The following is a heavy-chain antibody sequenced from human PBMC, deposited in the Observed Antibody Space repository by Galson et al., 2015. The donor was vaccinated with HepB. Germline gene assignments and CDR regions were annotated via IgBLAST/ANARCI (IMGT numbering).Heavy chain of an antibody. CDR2: ICSGGST. V-gene: IGHV3-53*01. CDR1: GFTVSSNY. Sequence: SLRLSCAASGFTVSSNYMSWVRQAPGKGLEWVSVICSGGSTYYADSVKGRFTISRDNSKNTLYLQMNSLRAEDTAVYYCARAAGTADGIDYWGQGTLVTVSS. D-gene: IGHD6-13*01. J-gene: IGHJ4*02. CDR3: ARAAGTADGIDY.